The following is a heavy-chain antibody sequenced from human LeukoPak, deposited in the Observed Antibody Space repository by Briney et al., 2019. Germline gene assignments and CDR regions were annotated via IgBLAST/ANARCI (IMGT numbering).Heavy chain of an antibody. CDR1: GDSISRYS. CDR2: TFKSGST. V-gene: IGHV4-59*01. Sequence: SETLSLTCIVSGDSISRYSWSWVRQPPGKGLEWITYTFKSGSTYYNPILKSRVTISVDTSKNQFSLRLDSVTAADMAVYYCATSDPPSPAWGQGTLVTVSS. J-gene: IGHJ5*02. D-gene: IGHD2-2*01. CDR3: ATSDPPSPA.